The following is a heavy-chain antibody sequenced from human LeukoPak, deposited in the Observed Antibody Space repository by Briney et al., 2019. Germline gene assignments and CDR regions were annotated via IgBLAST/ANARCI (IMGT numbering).Heavy chain of an antibody. J-gene: IGHJ4*02. D-gene: IGHD5-24*01. Sequence: SETLSLTCTVSGGSISSSYWSWIRQPAGKGLEWIGRIYNSDNTDYNPSLKRRVTMSVDTSKNQFSLKLSSVTAADTAVYYCARHVEMATILRYWGQGTLVTVSS. CDR3: ARHVEMATILRY. CDR1: GGSISSSY. V-gene: IGHV4-4*07. CDR2: IYNSDNT.